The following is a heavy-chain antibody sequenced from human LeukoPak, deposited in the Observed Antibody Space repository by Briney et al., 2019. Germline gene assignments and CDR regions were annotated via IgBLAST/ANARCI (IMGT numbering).Heavy chain of an antibody. CDR1: GYTFTGYY. J-gene: IGHJ6*02. CDR3: ARDRVGVLRYFDWDHLYYYYYGMDV. V-gene: IGHV1-46*01. D-gene: IGHD3-9*01. CDR2: INPSGGST. Sequence: ASVKVSCKASGYTFTGYYMHWVRQAPGQGLEWMGIINPSGGSTSYAQKFQGRVTMTRDTSTSTVYMELSSLRSEDTAVYYCARDRVGVLRYFDWDHLYYYYYGMDVWGQGTTVTVSS.